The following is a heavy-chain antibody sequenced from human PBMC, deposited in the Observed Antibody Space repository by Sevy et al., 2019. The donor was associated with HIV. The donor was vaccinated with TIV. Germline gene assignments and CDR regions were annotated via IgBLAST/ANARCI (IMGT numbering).Heavy chain of an antibody. J-gene: IGHJ5*02. Sequence: GGSLRLSCVASGFTLPDYEMNWVRQAPGKGLEWVGSISRSGTTIYYADSLKGRFTVSRDSAKNSVYLQMNSLRAEDTGFYFCARGPGYYDSGSWLDPWGQGTLVTVSS. CDR3: ARGPGYYDSGSWLDP. CDR1: GFTLPDYE. D-gene: IGHD3-9*01. V-gene: IGHV3-48*03. CDR2: ISRSGTTI.